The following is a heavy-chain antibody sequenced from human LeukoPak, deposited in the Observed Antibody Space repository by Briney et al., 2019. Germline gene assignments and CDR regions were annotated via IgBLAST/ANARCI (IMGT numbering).Heavy chain of an antibody. Sequence: GGSLRLSCAASGFAVSSNYMSWVRQAPGKGLEWVSVIYSGGSTYYADSVKGRFTISRDNSKNTLYLQMNSLRAEGTAVYYCARGHIVATRYFDYWGQGTLVTVSS. J-gene: IGHJ4*02. CDR1: GFAVSSNY. CDR2: IYSGGST. D-gene: IGHD5-12*01. V-gene: IGHV3-53*01. CDR3: ARGHIVATRYFDY.